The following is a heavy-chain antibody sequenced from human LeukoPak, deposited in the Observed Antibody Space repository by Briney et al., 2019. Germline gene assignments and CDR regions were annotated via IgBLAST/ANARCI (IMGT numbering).Heavy chain of an antibody. Sequence: ASVKVSCKASGYTFNTNGLNWVRQAPGQGLQWLGWINANTGSTNYAQIFQGRVTMTTDTSTSTAYLELTSLTSDDTAIYYCARDAFQGSSWSNWFDSWGQGTLVIVSS. CDR3: ARDAFQGSSWSNWFDS. V-gene: IGHV1-18*01. J-gene: IGHJ5*01. D-gene: IGHD6-13*01. CDR1: GYTFNTNG. CDR2: INANTGST.